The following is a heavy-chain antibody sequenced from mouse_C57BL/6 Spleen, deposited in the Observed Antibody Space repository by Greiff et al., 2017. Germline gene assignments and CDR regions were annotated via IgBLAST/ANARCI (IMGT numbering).Heavy chain of an antibody. V-gene: IGHV1-52*01. CDR1: GYTFTSYW. Sequence: QVQLQQPGAELVRPGSSVKLSCKASGYTFTSYWMHWVKQRPIQGLEWIGNIDPSDSETHYNQKFKDKATLTVDKSSSTAYMQLSSLTSEDSGVYYCARSEMGRGWYLDVWGTGTTVTVSS. CDR2: IDPSDSET. D-gene: IGHD4-1*01. J-gene: IGHJ1*03. CDR3: ARSEMGRGWYLDV.